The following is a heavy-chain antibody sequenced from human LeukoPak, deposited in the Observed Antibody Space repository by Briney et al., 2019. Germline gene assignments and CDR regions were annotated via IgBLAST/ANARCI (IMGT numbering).Heavy chain of an antibody. V-gene: IGHV4-61*02. Sequence: PSETLSLTCTVSGGSINSGTYYWSWIRQPAGKGLEWIGRMYTSGSTNYNPSLESRVTISVATSKNQFSLKLSSVTAADTAVYYCARGEKGSSSGSINYWGQGTLVTVSS. CDR1: GGSINSGTYY. CDR3: ARGEKGSSSGSINY. D-gene: IGHD6-6*01. J-gene: IGHJ4*02. CDR2: MYTSGST.